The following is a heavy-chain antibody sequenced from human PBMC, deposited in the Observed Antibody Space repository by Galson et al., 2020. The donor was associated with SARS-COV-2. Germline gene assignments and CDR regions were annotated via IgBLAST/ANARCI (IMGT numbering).Heavy chain of an antibody. D-gene: IGHD3-16*01. CDR3: ARANYDYVWGTNRGAFDI. V-gene: IGHV2-70*01. CDR1: GFSLSTSGMC. CDR2: IDWADDK. Sequence: SGPTLMKPTQTLTLTCPFSGFSLSTSGMCVSWIRQPPGKALAWLALIDWADDKYYSTSLKTRLTISKDTAKNQVVLTMTNMDPVDTATYYCARANYDYVWGTNRGAFDIWGQGTMVTVSS. J-gene: IGHJ3*02.